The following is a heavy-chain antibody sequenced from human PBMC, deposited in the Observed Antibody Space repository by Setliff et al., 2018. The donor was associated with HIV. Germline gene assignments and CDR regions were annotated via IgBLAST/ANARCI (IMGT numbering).Heavy chain of an antibody. V-gene: IGHV1-69*10. CDR1: GYTFTSYG. Sequence: SVKVSCKASGYTFTSYGITWVRQAPGQGLEWMGEITPFVGITNYAQKFQGRVTISADESTATAYIELSSLTSQDTAVYYCARDKGIREAASLDYWGQGSLVTVSS. CDR2: ITPFVGIT. J-gene: IGHJ4*02. CDR3: ARDKGIREAASLDY. D-gene: IGHD6-13*01.